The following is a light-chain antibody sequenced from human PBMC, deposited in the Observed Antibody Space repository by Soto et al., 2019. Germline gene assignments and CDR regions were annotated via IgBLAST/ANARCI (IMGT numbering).Light chain of an antibody. CDR3: QQYVSSSRP. J-gene: IGKJ1*01. CDR1: QSVSSY. Sequence: EIVLTQSPGTLSLSPGERATLSCRASQSVSSYLAWYQQKPGQAPRLLIYGASSRATGIPDRFSGSGSGTDFSLTISRLEPEDFAVYYCQQYVSSSRPCGQGTKVDI. V-gene: IGKV3-20*01. CDR2: GAS.